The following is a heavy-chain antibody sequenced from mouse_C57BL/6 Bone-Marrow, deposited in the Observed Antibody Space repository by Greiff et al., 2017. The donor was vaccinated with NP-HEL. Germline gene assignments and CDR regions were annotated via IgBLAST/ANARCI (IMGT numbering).Heavy chain of an antibody. CDR2: IDPSDSYT. Sequence: QVQLQQPGAELVRPGTSVKLSCKASGYTFTSYWMHWVKQRPGQGLEWIGVIDPSDSYTNYNQKFKGKATLTVDTSSSTAYMQLSSLTSEDSAVYYGAREGNTTVVAPYWGQGTTLTVSS. CDR1: GYTFTSYW. CDR3: AREGNTTVVAPY. D-gene: IGHD1-1*01. J-gene: IGHJ2*01. V-gene: IGHV1-59*01.